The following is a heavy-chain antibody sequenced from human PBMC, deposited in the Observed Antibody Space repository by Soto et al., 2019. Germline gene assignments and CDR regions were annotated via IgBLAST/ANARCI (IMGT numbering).Heavy chain of an antibody. Sequence: SETLSLTCSFSGDSVTSNYLTWIRQSPEKGLEWIGYMHYTGFSHYNPSLKSRLTISVDKSKNQFTLQLTSVTVADTAVYYCATSFGNAGYTYWGQGTQVTVPS. D-gene: IGHD1-1*01. V-gene: IGHV4-59*02. CDR3: ATSFGNAGYTY. J-gene: IGHJ4*02. CDR2: MHYTGFS. CDR1: GDSVTSNY.